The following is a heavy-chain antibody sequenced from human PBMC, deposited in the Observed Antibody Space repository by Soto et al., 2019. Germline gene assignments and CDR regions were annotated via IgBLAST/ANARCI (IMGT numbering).Heavy chain of an antibody. CDR1: GFTSSSYT. D-gene: IGHD6-19*01. V-gene: IGHV3-30-3*01. CDR2: ISYDGSKK. Sequence: PLRPSCPASGFTSSSYTMHWVRQAPGKGLEWVAVISYDGSKKYYADSVKGRLTISRDSSKNTLYLQMNSLRAEDTAVYYCASRSSGWYAVPYYYYGMDVWGQGTTVTXSS. CDR3: ASRSSGWYAVPYYYYGMDV. J-gene: IGHJ6*02.